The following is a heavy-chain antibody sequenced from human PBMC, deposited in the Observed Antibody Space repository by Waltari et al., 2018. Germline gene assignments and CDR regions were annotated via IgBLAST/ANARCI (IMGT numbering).Heavy chain of an antibody. CDR3: AKDSKNIVATTSDY. J-gene: IGHJ4*02. D-gene: IGHD5-12*01. CDR1: FSSYA. V-gene: IGHV3-23*01. Sequence: FSSYAMSWVRQAPGKGLEWVSAISGSGGSTYYADSVKGRFTISRDNSKNTLYLQMNSLRAEDTAVYYCAKDSKNIVATTSDYWGQGTLVTVSS. CDR2: ISGSGGST.